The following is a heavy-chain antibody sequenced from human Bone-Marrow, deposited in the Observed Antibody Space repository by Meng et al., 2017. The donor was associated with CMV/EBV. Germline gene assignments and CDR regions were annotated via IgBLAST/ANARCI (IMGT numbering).Heavy chain of an antibody. V-gene: IGHV1-2*02. D-gene: IGHD2-8*01. Sequence: ASVKVSCKASGYTFTGYYMHWVRQAPGQGLEWMGWINPNSGGTNYAQKFQGRVTMTRDTSISTAYMELSRLRSDDTAVYYCARSDRNYCTNGVCYTYWGQGTRVTVSS. CDR3: ARSDRNYCTNGVCYTY. CDR1: GYTFTGYY. J-gene: IGHJ4*02. CDR2: INPNSGGT.